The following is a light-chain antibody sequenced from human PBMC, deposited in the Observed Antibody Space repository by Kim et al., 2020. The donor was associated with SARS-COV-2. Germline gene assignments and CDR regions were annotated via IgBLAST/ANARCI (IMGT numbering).Light chain of an antibody. V-gene: IGLV3-1*01. J-gene: IGLJ2*01. CDR3: QAWDSSTVV. Sequence: VSPGNTASITCSGDKLGDKYACWYQQKPGQSPVLVIYQDSKRPSGIPERFSGSNSGNTATLTISGTQAMDEADYYCQAWDSSTVVFGGGTQLTVL. CDR1: KLGDKY. CDR2: QDS.